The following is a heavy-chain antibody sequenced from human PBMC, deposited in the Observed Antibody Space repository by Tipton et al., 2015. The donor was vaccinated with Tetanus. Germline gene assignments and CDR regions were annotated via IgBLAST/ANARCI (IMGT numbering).Heavy chain of an antibody. CDR2: IYYSGST. D-gene: IGHD2-8*01. CDR1: GGSISSSSFY. CDR3: ARRQTYCTNGVCPFEN. J-gene: IGHJ4*02. Sequence: TLSLTCTVSGGSISSSSFYWGWIRQPPGKELEWIGSIYYSGSTYYNPSLKSRVTISVDTSKNQFSLRLSSVTAADTAVYYCARRQTYCTNGVCPFENWGQGTLATVSS. V-gene: IGHV4-39*01.